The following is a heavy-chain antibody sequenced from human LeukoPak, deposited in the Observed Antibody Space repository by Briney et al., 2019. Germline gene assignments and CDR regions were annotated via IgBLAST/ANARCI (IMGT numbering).Heavy chain of an antibody. CDR2: IKEDGSEK. CDR1: GFTLSRSW. V-gene: IGHV3-7*05. J-gene: IGHJ4*02. Sequence: GGSLRLSCAASGFTLSRSWMSWVRQAPGRGLEWVANIKEDGSEKHYVDSVKGRFTISRDNAKNSLYLQMSGLRAEDTAVYYCARDRQLSFWGQGTLVTVSS. CDR3: ARDRQLSF. D-gene: IGHD5-18*01.